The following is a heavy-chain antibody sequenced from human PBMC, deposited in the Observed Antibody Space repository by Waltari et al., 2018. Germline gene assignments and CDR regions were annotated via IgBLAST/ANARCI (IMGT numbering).Heavy chain of an antibody. CDR2: IYYSGST. D-gene: IGHD3-10*01. Sequence: QVQLQESGPGLVKPSETLSLTCTVSGGSIRSYYWSWIRQPPGKGLEWIGYIYYSGSTNYNPSLKSRVTISVDTSKNQFSLKLSSVTAADTAVYYCAGAWFGEFIDYWGQGTLVTVSS. J-gene: IGHJ4*02. CDR3: AGAWFGEFIDY. V-gene: IGHV4-59*01. CDR1: GGSIRSYY.